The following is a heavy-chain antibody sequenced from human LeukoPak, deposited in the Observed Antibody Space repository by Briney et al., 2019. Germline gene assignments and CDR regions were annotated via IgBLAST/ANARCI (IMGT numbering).Heavy chain of an antibody. CDR1: GFTVSSNY. J-gene: IGHJ6*03. CDR2: ISYDGSNK. Sequence: GGSLRLSFAASGFTVSSNYMSWVRQAPGKGLEWVAVISYDGSNKYYADSVKGRFTISRDNSKNTLYLQLNSLRVEDTAVYYCAKNRGAGSHYYYHMNVWGKGTTVTVSS. CDR3: AKNRGAGSHYYYHMNV. D-gene: IGHD1-26*01. V-gene: IGHV3-30*18.